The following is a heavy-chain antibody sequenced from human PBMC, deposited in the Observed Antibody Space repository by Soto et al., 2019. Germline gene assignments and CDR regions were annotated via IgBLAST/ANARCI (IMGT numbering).Heavy chain of an antibody. CDR1: GYTFISYG. V-gene: IGHV1-18*01. Sequence: GASVKVSCKASGYTFISYGICWVRRAPGQGLEWMGWISAYNGNTNYAEKLQGRDTMTTDTSTSTAYMELRSLRSDDTAEYYCARSVYYFWSGSILGFRCHYSYSIDFRGQGPTVTVS. J-gene: IGHJ6*02. CDR2: ISAYNGNT. CDR3: ARSVYYFWSGSILGFRCHYSYSIDF. D-gene: IGHD3-3*01.